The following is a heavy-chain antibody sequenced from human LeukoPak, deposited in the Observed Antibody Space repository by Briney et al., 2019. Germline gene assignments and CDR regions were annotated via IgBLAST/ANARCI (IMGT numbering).Heavy chain of an antibody. CDR1: GGSISSYY. V-gene: IGHV4-59*08. Sequence: PSETLSLTCTVSGGSISSYYWSWIRQPPGKGLEWIGYIFYSGNTNYNPSLKSRVTISVDTSKNQFSLKLSSVTAADTAVYYCARGHYDILTGYWASIFDYWGQGTLVTVSS. D-gene: IGHD3-9*01. CDR3: ARGHYDILTGYWASIFDY. J-gene: IGHJ4*02. CDR2: IFYSGNT.